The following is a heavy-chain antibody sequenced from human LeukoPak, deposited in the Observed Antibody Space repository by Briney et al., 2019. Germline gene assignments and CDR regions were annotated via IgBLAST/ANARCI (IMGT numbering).Heavy chain of an antibody. CDR3: ARDSRSTPLDN. V-gene: IGHV3-33*01. CDR2: IWYDGSNK. D-gene: IGHD2-2*01. J-gene: IGHJ4*02. Sequence: GGSLRLSCAASGFTFSSYGMHWVRQAPGKGLEWVAVIWYDGSNKYYADSVKGRFTISRDNSKNTLYLQMNSLRAEDTAVYYCARDSRSTPLDNWGQGTLVTVSS. CDR1: GFTFSSYG.